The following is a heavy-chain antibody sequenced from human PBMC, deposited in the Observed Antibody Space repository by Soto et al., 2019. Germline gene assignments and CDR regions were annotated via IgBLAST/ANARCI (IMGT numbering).Heavy chain of an antibody. V-gene: IGHV1-46*01. D-gene: IGHD2-8*01. J-gene: IGHJ6*02. CDR2: INPSGGST. CDR3: ARGGGYCTNGVCYKRKDYGMDV. CDR1: GYTFTSYY. Sequence: ASVKVSCKASGYTFTSYYMHWVRQAPGQGLEWMGIINPSGGSTSYAQKFQGRVTMTRDTSTSTVYMELSSLRSEDTAVYYCARGGGYCTNGVCYKRKDYGMDVWGQGTTVTVSS.